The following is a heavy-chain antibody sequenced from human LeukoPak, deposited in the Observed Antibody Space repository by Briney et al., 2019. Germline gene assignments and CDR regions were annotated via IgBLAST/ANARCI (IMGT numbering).Heavy chain of an antibody. CDR3: AKNGQSGFSFDP. CDR2: GNDGGGT. J-gene: IGHJ5*02. D-gene: IGHD1-26*01. Sequence: PSETLSLTCAVYGESLNGHYWSWIRQSPGKGLEWSGEGNDGGGTKFKPSLKSRVTISADTSKNQFSLKLSSVTAADTAVYHCAKNGQSGFSFDPWGQGARVTVSS. CDR1: GESLNGHY. V-gene: IGHV4-34*01.